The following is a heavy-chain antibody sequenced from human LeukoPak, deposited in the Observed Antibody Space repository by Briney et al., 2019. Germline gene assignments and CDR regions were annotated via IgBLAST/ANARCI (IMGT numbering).Heavy chain of an antibody. J-gene: IGHJ3*02. CDR1: GFTFKNYA. V-gene: IGHV3-23*01. CDR3: AKDGGSPAWKYDFDI. Sequence: GGSLRLSCAASGFTFKNYAMSWVRQAPGKGLEWVSVISGGGDTTKNADSVKGRFSISRDNSKNTLYLQMNSLRVEDTAVYYCAKDGGSPAWKYDFDIWGQGTMVTVSS. D-gene: IGHD1-1*01. CDR2: ISGGGDTT.